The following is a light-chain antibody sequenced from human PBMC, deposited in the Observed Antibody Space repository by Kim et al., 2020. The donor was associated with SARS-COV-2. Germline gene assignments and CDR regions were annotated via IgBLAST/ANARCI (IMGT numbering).Light chain of an antibody. CDR3: QQRSNWLT. CDR2: DAS. J-gene: IGKJ3*01. CDR1: QSVSSY. V-gene: IGKV3-11*01. Sequence: PGERATLSCRASQSVSSYLAWYQQKPGQAPRLLIYDASNRATGIPARFSGSGSGTDFTLTISSLEPEDFAVYYCQQRSNWLTFGPGTKVDIK.